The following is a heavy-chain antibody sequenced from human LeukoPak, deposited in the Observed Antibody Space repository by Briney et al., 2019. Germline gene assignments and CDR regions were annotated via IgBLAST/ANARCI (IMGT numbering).Heavy chain of an antibody. Sequence: GGSLRLSCVASGFPFSSYWMTWVRQAPGKGLEWVSYISGSGSTKYYADSVKGRFTISRDNARNSLYLQMNSLRAEDTAVYFCARGGLSIMGYWGQGTLVTVSS. CDR3: ARGGLSIMGY. J-gene: IGHJ4*02. V-gene: IGHV3-48*01. D-gene: IGHD2/OR15-2a*01. CDR2: ISGSGSTK. CDR1: GFPFSSYW.